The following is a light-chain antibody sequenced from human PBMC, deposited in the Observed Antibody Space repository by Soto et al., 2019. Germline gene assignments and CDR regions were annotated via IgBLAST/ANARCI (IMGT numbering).Light chain of an antibody. J-gene: IGKJ1*01. V-gene: IGKV3-20*01. CDR3: QTYGTFWP. CDR2: GAS. CDR1: ESVSTN. Sequence: EIEMNQSPSTLSLAQGERVNLSCRASESVSTNLAWYQQKAGQAPRLLIYGASTRATGIPDRFSGSGSGTDFTLTIRRLEPDDIAVYYCQTYGTFWPFGQVTKVAIK.